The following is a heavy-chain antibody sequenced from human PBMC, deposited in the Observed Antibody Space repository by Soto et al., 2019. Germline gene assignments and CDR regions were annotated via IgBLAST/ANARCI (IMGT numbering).Heavy chain of an antibody. CDR3: ARVQEQWLKFDY. V-gene: IGHV4-59*01. CDR2: IYYSGST. CDR1: GGSISSYY. D-gene: IGHD6-19*01. J-gene: IGHJ4*02. Sequence: SETLSLTCTVSGGSISSYYWSWIRQPPGKGLEWIGYIYYSGSTNYNPSLKSRVTISVDTSKNQFSLKLSSVTAADTAVYYCARVQEQWLKFDYWGQGTLVTVSS.